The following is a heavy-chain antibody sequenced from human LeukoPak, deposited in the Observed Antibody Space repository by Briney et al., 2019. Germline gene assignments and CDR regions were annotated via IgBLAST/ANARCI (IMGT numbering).Heavy chain of an antibody. CDR2: FDPEDGET. D-gene: IGHD5-18*01. Sequence: ASVKVSCKASAYTFSAYCMHWVRQAPGKGLEWRGGFDPEDGETIYAQKFQGRVTMTEDTSTDTAYMELSSLRSEDTAVYYCATARPGYSYGSTFDYWGQGTLVTVSS. CDR1: AYTFSAYC. J-gene: IGHJ4*02. CDR3: ATARPGYSYGSTFDY. V-gene: IGHV1-24*01.